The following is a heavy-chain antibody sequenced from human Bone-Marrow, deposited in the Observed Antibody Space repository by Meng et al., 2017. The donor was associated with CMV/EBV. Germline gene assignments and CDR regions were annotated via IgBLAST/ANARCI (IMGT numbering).Heavy chain of an antibody. CDR3: ARSYRKDDAFDI. D-gene: IGHD1-14*01. J-gene: IGHJ3*02. CDR1: GGTFSSYA. Sequence: ASGKVSCKASGGTFSSYAISWVRQAPGQGLEWMGWINPNSGGTNYAQKFQGRVTMTRDTSISTAYMELSRLRSDDTAVYYCARSYRKDDAFDIWGQGTMVTVSS. V-gene: IGHV1-2*02. CDR2: INPNSGGT.